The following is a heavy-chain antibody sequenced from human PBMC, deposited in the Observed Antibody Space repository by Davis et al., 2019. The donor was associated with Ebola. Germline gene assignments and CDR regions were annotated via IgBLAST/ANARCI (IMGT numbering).Heavy chain of an antibody. V-gene: IGHV3-73*01. CDR2: IRSKANSYAT. Sequence: PGGSLRLSCAASGFTFSGSAMHWVRQASGKGLEWVGRIRSKANSYATAYAASVKGRFTISRDDSKNTAYLQMNSLKTEDTAVYYCTRGQSGYDSDDWGQGTLVTVSS. CDR1: GFTFSGSA. J-gene: IGHJ4*02. CDR3: TRGQSGYDSDD. D-gene: IGHD5-12*01.